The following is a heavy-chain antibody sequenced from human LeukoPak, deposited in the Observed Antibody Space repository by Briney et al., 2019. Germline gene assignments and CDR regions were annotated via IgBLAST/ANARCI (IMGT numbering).Heavy chain of an antibody. CDR2: LRYDGSNK. V-gene: IGHV3-30*02. Sequence: GGSLRLSCAASGFTFSSYGMHWVRQAPGKGLEGVAFLRYDGSNKYYADSVKGRFTISRDNSKNTLYLQMNSLRAEDTDVYYCARDQNDFWSIGYYYMDVWGKGTTVTVSS. J-gene: IGHJ6*03. CDR3: ARDQNDFWSIGYYYMDV. CDR1: GFTFSSYG. D-gene: IGHD3-3*01.